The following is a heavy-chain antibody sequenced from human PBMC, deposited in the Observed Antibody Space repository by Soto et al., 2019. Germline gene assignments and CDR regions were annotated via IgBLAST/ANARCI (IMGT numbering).Heavy chain of an antibody. CDR1: GFTFSNYA. Sequence: PGGSLRLSCAASGFTFSNYAMSWVRQTPGKGLEWVSGISDSGKNVHYADSVKGRFTISRDNSKNTLYLQMNSLRAEDTAVYYCAKAYRTTMVRGIPNWFDPWGQGTLVTVSS. D-gene: IGHD3-10*01. V-gene: IGHV3-23*01. CDR3: AKAYRTTMVRGIPNWFDP. CDR2: ISDSGKNV. J-gene: IGHJ5*02.